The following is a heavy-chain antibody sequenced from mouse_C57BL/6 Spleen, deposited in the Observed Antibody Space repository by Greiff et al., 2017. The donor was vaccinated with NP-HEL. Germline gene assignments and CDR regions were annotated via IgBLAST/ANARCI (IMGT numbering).Heavy chain of an antibody. D-gene: IGHD2-3*01. J-gene: IGHJ2*01. Sequence: QVQLQQSGPELVKPGASVKISCKASGYSFTSYYIHWVKQRPGQGLEWIGWIYPGSGNTKYNEKFKGKATLTADTSSSTAYMQLSSLTSEDSAVYYCARYDGYSYYFDYWGQGTTLTVSS. V-gene: IGHV1-66*01. CDR1: GYSFTSYY. CDR3: ARYDGYSYYFDY. CDR2: IYPGSGNT.